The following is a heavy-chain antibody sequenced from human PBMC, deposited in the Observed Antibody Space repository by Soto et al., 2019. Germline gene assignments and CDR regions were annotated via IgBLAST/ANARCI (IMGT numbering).Heavy chain of an antibody. V-gene: IGHV1-3*01. CDR2: INAGNGNT. J-gene: IGHJ4*02. CDR1: GYTFTRYA. Sequence: QVQLVQSGAEVKKPGASVQVSCKASGYTFTRYAMPWVRQAPGQRLEWMGWINAGNGNTKYSQKFQGRVTITRDTSASTADMELSRLRAEDTAVYYCARYDGVLGNLGQGTLVTGSS. CDR3: ARYDGVLGN. D-gene: IGHD2-8*02.